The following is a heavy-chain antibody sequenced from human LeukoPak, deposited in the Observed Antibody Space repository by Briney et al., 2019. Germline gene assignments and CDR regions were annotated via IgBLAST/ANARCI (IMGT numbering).Heavy chain of an antibody. CDR3: AREEDCSGGSCYPPDAFDI. CDR1: GYTFTGYY. Sequence: GASVKVSCKASGYTFTGYYMHWVRQAPGQGLEWMGWINPNSGGTNYAQKFQGRVTMTRDTSISTAYMELSRLRSDDTAVYYCAREEDCSGGSCYPPDAFDIWGQGTMVTVSS. D-gene: IGHD2-15*01. J-gene: IGHJ3*02. V-gene: IGHV1-2*02. CDR2: INPNSGGT.